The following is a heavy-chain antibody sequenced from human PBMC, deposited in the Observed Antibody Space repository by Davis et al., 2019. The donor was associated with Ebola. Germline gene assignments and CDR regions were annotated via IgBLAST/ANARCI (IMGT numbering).Heavy chain of an antibody. V-gene: IGHV4-61*01. D-gene: IGHD6-13*01. CDR1: GGSVSSGSYY. CDR3: ARAEGIAAAGTGFDY. Sequence: SETLSLTCTVSGGSVSSGSYYWSWIRQPPGKGLEWIGYIYYSGSTNYNPSLKSRVTISVDTSKNQFSLKLSSVTAADTAVYYCARAEGIAAAGTGFDYWGQGTLVTVSS. J-gene: IGHJ4*02. CDR2: IYYSGST.